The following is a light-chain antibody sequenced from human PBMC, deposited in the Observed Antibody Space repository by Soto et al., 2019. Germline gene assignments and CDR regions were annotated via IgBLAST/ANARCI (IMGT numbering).Light chain of an antibody. J-gene: IGKJ1*01. CDR2: TAS. Sequence: EIVMTQSPATLSVSPGERATVSCRASQSISSNLAWYQQRPGQAPRLLIYTASTRATGIPATFSGSGSGTEFTLTISSLQSEDFAVYYCQHYHNWPPWTFGQGTRVEIK. CDR1: QSISSN. CDR3: QHYHNWPPWT. V-gene: IGKV3-15*01.